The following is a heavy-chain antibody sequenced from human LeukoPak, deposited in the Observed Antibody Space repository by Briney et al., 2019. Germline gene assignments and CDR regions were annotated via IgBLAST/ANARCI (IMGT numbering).Heavy chain of an antibody. CDR3: AKDLSVYRFKTQEE. V-gene: IGHV3-23*01. CDR1: GFTFSSYA. D-gene: IGHD5-18*01. Sequence: PGGSLRLSCAASGFTFSSYAMSWVRQAPGKGLEWVSAISGSGGSTYYADSVKGRFTISRDNSKNTLYLQMNSLRAEDTAVYYCAKDLSVYRFKTQEEWGQGTLVTVSS. J-gene: IGHJ4*02. CDR2: ISGSGGST.